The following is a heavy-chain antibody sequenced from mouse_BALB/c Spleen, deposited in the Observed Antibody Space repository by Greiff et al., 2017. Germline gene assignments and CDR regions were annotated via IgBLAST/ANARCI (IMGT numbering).Heavy chain of an antibody. CDR2: IYPGSGST. D-gene: IGHD6-5*01. CDR1: GYTFTDYV. Sequence: VQLQQSGPELVKPGASVKMSCKASGYTFTDYVISWVKQRTGQGLEWIGEIYPGSGSTYYNEKFKGKATLTADKSSNTAYMQLSSLTSEDSAVYFCARKRGSLYYYAMDYWGQGTSVTVSS. V-gene: IGHV1-77*01. CDR3: ARKRGSLYYYAMDY. J-gene: IGHJ4*01.